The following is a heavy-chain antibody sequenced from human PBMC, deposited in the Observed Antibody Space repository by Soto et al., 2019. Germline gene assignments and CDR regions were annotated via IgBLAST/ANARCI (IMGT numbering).Heavy chain of an antibody. CDR3: AREVQVHTPAFVY. CDR1: GGTFNTYA. Sequence: QVQLVQSGAEMKKPGSSVKVSCQSSGGTFNTYAMNWVRQAPGQGPEWMGDISPMFGAANYAPKFQGRVTITAEESTGTSYMQLSSLTSEDTALHFCAREVQVHTPAFVYWGQGTLVTVSS. J-gene: IGHJ4*02. D-gene: IGHD3-10*01. V-gene: IGHV1-69*01. CDR2: ISPMFGAA.